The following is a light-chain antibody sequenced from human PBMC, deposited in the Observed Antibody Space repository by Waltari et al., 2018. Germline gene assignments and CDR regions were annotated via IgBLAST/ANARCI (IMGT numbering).Light chain of an antibody. V-gene: IGLV5-37*01. CDR3: MFWPSNVWV. CDR2: YKSDSEK. J-gene: IGLJ3*02. Sequence: QPVLTQPPSSSASPGESARLTCTLPSDINVGDFNIYWYQQKPGSPPRFLLYYKSDSEKAQGSGVPSRFSGSKDASANAGILLSSGLQAEDEADYYWMFWPSNVWVFGGGTKLTVL. CDR1: SDINVGDFN.